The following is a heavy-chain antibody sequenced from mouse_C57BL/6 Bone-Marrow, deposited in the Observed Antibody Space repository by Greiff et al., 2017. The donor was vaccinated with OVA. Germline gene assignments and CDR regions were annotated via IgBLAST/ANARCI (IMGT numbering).Heavy chain of an antibody. J-gene: IGHJ1*03. CDR2: IDPETGGT. D-gene: IGHD1-1*01. CDR1: GYTFTDYE. Sequence: QVQLQQSGAELVRPGASVTLSCKASGYTFTDYEMHWVKQTPVHGLEWIGAIDPETGGTAYIQKFKGKAILTADKSSSTAYMELRSLTSEDSAVYYCTRDRFFITTGVATYWYFDVWGTGTTVTVSS. CDR3: TRDRFFITTGVATYWYFDV. V-gene: IGHV1-15*01.